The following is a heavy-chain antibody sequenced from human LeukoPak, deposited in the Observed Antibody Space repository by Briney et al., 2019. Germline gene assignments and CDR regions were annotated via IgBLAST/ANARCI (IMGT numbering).Heavy chain of an antibody. V-gene: IGHV3-74*01. CDR2: INSDGRST. CDR1: GFTFSSYW. CDR3: ARVRWGGLYYFDY. J-gene: IGHJ4*02. Sequence: PGGSLRLSCAASGFTFSSYWMHWVRQAPGKGLVGVSRINSDGRSTNYADSVKGRFTISRDNAKNTLYLQMNSLRAEDTAAYYCARVRWGGLYYFDYWGQGTLVTVSS. D-gene: IGHD3-16*01.